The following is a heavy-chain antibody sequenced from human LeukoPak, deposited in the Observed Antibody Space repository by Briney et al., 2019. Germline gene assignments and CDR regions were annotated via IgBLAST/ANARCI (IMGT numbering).Heavy chain of an antibody. CDR1: GYTFTGYY. J-gene: IGHJ6*03. V-gene: IGHV1-2*02. CDR2: INPNSGGT. D-gene: IGHD3-9*01. Sequence: GASVKVSCKASGYTFTGYYMHWLRQAPGQGRAWMGWINPNSGGTNYAQKFQGKFTMTRDTSISTAYMELSRLRSDDTAVYYCARLKYFDWPYYYMDVWGKGTTVTVSS. CDR3: ARLKYFDWPYYYMDV.